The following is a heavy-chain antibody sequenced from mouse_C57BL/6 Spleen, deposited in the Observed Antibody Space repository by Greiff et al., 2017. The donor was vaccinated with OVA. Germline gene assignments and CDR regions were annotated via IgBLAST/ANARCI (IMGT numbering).Heavy chain of an antibody. CDR2: INYDGSST. V-gene: IGHV5-16*01. CDR3: ARARGHSNYVGMDY. CDR1: GFTFSDYY. Sequence: EVNLVESEGGLVQPGSSMKLSCTASGFTFSDYYMAWVRQVPEKGLEWVANINYDGSSTYYLDSLKSRFIISRDNAKNILYLQISSLKYEDTATYYCARARGHSNYVGMDYWGQGTSVTVSS. J-gene: IGHJ4*01. D-gene: IGHD2-5*01.